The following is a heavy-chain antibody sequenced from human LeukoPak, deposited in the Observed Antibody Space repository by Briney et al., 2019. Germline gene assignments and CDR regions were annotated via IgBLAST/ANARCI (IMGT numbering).Heavy chain of an antibody. V-gene: IGHV3-64*01. CDR1: GFTFSSYA. J-gene: IGHJ4*02. CDR2: ISIHGGDT. CDR3: ARVLRDASGYYDY. Sequence: GGSLRLACAASGFTFSSYAMHWVRQAPGKGLEYVSAISIHGGDTYYANSVKGRFTISRDNSKNTLYLQMGSLRAEDMAVYYCARVLRDASGYYDYWGQGTLVTVSS. D-gene: IGHD3-22*01.